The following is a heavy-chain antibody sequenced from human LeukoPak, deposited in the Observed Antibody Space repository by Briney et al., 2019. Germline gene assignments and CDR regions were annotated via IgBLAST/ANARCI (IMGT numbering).Heavy chain of an antibody. D-gene: IGHD3-3*01. J-gene: IGHJ4*02. V-gene: IGHV3-7*01. Sequence: GGSLRLSCAASGFTFTKYWMTWVRQAPGKGLEWVGNIKQDGSDKNYMDSVKGRFTISRDNTKNSVYLQMSSLRAEDTAVYYCASQEVTPNYDFWSGLFGGWGQGTLVTVSS. CDR3: ASQEVTPNYDFWSGLFGG. CDR1: GFTFTKYW. CDR2: IKQDGSDK.